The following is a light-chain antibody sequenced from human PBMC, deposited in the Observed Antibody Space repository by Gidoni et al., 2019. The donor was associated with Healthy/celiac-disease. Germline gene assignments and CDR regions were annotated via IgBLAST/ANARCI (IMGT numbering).Light chain of an antibody. CDR1: QSVRSY. Sequence: EIVLTQSPATLSLSPGERATLSCRASQSVRSYLAWYQQEPGQAPMLLIYYASNRATGIPARFSGSGSETDFTLTISGLEPEDFAVYYCQQRSNFLTFGGGTKVEIK. J-gene: IGKJ4*01. V-gene: IGKV3-11*01. CDR2: YAS. CDR3: QQRSNFLT.